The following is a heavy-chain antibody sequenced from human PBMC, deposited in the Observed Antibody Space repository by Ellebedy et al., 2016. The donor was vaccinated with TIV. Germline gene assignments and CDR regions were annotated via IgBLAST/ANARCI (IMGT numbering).Heavy chain of an antibody. J-gene: IGHJ4*02. D-gene: IGHD3-9*01. V-gene: IGHV3-30*12. CDR2: ISYDGTDK. CDR1: GFTFSNYA. CDR3: GRNSHFDWSFYIDY. Sequence: GGSLRLSCAASGFTFSNYAMHWVRQAPGKGLEWVALISYDGTDKHHADSVKGRFTVSRDNSKNTLYLQMKTLRGDDTAVYYCGRNSHFDWSFYIDYWGQGTLVTVSS.